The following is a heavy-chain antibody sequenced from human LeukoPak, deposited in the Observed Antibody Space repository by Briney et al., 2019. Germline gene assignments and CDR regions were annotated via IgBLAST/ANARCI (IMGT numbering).Heavy chain of an antibody. CDR2: ISGSGGST. CDR1: GFTFSIYA. CDR3: AKSPDFWSGLMDV. J-gene: IGHJ6*02. Sequence: GGSLRLSCAASGFTFSIYAMSWVRQAPGKGLEWVSAISGSGGSTYYADSVKGRFTISRDNSKNTLYLQMNSLRAEDTAVYYCAKSPDFWSGLMDVWGQGTTVTVPS. D-gene: IGHD3-3*01. V-gene: IGHV3-23*01.